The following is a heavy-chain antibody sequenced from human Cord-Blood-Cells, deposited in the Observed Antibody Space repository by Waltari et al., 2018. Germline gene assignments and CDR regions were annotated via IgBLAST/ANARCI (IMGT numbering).Heavy chain of an antibody. CDR3: ARQEASSSSYWYFDL. CDR2: INHSGST. V-gene: IGHV4-34*01. Sequence: QVQLQQWGAGLLKPSETLSLPCAAYCGSFSGYYWSRIRQPPGKGLEWIGEINHSGSTNYNPSLKSRVTISVDTSKNQFSLKLSSVTAADTAVYYCARQEASSSSYWYFDLWGRGTLVTVSS. D-gene: IGHD6-6*01. CDR1: CGSFSGYY. J-gene: IGHJ2*01.